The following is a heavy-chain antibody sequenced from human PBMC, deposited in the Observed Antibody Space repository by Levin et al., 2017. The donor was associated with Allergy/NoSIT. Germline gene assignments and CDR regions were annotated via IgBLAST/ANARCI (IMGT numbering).Heavy chain of an antibody. CDR3: AIGHRDDYDFWSGYAGAFDI. CDR1: GFTFSDYY. CDR2: VSGSGATV. V-gene: IGHV3-11*01. J-gene: IGHJ3*02. D-gene: IGHD3-3*01. Sequence: PGGSLRLSCAASGFTFSDYYMSWIRQAPGEGLEWVSYVSGSGATVYYGDSVKGRFTISRNNDKNSLYLQMNSLRAEDTAVYYCAIGHRDDYDFWSGYAGAFDIWGLGTRVTVSS.